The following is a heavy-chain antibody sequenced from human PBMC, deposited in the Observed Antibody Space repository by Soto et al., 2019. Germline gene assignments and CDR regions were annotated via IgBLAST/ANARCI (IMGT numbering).Heavy chain of an antibody. CDR3: ARAATRYYYYFGMDV. Sequence: SVKVSCKASGGTFSSYAISWVRQAPGQGLEWMGGIIPIFGTANYAQKFQGRVTITADKSTSTAYIELRSLRSKDTAVYYCARAATRYYYYFGMDVWGQGTTVTVSS. CDR2: IIPIFGTA. J-gene: IGHJ6*02. V-gene: IGHV1-69*06. D-gene: IGHD2-15*01. CDR1: GGTFSSYA.